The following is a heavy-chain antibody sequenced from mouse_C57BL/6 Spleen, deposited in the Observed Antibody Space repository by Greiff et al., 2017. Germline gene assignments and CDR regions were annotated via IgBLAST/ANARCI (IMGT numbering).Heavy chain of an antibody. V-gene: IGHV5-9-1*02. Sequence: EVQLVESGEGLVKPGGSLKLSCAASGFTFSSYAMSWVRQTPEKRLEWVAYISSGGDYIYYADTVKGRFTISRDNARNTLYLQMSSLKSEDTAMYYCTSVDGYYSYYAMDYWGQGTSVTVSS. CDR3: TSVDGYYSYYAMDY. CDR1: GFTFSSYA. J-gene: IGHJ4*01. CDR2: ISSGGDYI. D-gene: IGHD2-3*01.